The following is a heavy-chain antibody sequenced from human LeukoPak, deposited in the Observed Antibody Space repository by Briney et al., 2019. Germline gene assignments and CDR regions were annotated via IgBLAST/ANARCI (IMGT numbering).Heavy chain of an antibody. D-gene: IGHD1-14*01. V-gene: IGHV3-30*02. CDR3: ARGPGVRIDY. Sequence: GGSLRLSCAASGFSFSTYGFHWVRQAPGKGLEWVTFIRFDGGKKNYADSVKGRFAISRDNSKNTVYLQMNSLRAEDTAVYYCARGPGVRIDYWGQGTLVTVSS. CDR1: GFSFSTYG. CDR2: IRFDGGKK. J-gene: IGHJ4*02.